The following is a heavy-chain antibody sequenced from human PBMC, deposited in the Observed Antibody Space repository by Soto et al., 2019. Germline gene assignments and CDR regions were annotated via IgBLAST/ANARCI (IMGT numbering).Heavy chain of an antibody. CDR1: GGSFSGYY. CDR2: INHSGST. J-gene: IGHJ4*02. CDR3: ARVGIADY. Sequence: QVQLQQWGAGLLKPSETLSLTCAVYGGSFSGYYWSWIRQPPGKGLEWIGEINHSGSTNYNPSLKSRVTISVDTSKNQFSLKLSSVTAADTAVYCCARVGIADYWCQGTLVTVSS. D-gene: IGHD6-13*01. V-gene: IGHV4-34*01.